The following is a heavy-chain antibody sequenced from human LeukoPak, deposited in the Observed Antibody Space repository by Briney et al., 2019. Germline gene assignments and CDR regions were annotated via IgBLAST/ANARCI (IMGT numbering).Heavy chain of an antibody. CDR2: IYYSGST. D-gene: IGHD3-16*01. J-gene: IGHJ6*03. CDR3: ARWGTPYYYMDV. Sequence: SETLSLTCTVSGGSISSYYWSWIRQPPGKGLEWIGYIYYSGSTNYNPSLKSRVTISVDTSKNQLSLRLSSVTAADTAVYYCARWGTPYYYMDVWGKGTTVTVSS. CDR1: GGSISSYY. V-gene: IGHV4-59*01.